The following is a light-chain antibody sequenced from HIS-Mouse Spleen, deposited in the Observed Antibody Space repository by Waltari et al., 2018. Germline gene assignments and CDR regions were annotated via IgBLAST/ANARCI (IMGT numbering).Light chain of an antibody. V-gene: IGKV2-28*01. CDR3: MQALQTPWT. Sequence: DIVMTQSPLSLPVTPGEPASITCRSNHSLLHSNGYNYLDWYLQKPGQSPQLLIYLGSNRASGVPDRFSGSGSGTDFTLKISRVEAEDVGVYYCMQALQTPWTFGQGTKLEIK. J-gene: IGKJ2*01. CDR2: LGS. CDR1: HSLLHSNGYNY.